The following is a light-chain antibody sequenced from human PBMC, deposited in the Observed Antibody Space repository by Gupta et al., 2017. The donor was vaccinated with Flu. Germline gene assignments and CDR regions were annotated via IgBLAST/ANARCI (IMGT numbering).Light chain of an antibody. Sequence: ITISCTGTSSDIGDYNYVSWYQQHPGTAPKLMCCDVSNRPSGVSTRFAGYKAGNTAFPNISVLQADEEAYYYGTSYTNPNTLFLFGGGTKLTVL. J-gene: IGLJ2*01. CDR2: DVS. CDR3: TSYTNPNTLFL. V-gene: IGLV2-14*04. CDR1: SSDIGDYNY.